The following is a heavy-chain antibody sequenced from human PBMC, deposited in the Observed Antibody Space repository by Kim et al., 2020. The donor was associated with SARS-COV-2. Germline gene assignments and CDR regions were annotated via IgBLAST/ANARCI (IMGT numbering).Heavy chain of an antibody. J-gene: IGHJ4*02. CDR3: ARGKYSGYLYFDY. D-gene: IGHD5-12*01. CDR1: GFTFSSYA. Sequence: GGSLRLSSAASGFTFSSYAMHWVRQAPGKGLEWVAVISYDGSNKYYADSVKGRFTISRDNSKNTLYLQMNSLRAEDTAVYYCARGKYSGYLYFDYWGQVTLVTVSS. V-gene: IGHV3-30-3*01. CDR2: ISYDGSNK.